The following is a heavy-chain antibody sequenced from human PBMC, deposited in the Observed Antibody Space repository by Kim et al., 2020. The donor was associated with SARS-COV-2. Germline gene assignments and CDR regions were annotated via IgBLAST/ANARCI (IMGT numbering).Heavy chain of an antibody. CDR1: GYTLTELS. D-gene: IGHD3-22*01. Sequence: ASVKVSCKVSGYTLTELSMHWVRQAPGKGLEWMGGFDPEDGETIYAQKFQGRVTMTEDTSTDTAYMELSSLRSEDTAAYYCATLDSSGYYKEYYFDYWGQGTLVTVSS. CDR2: FDPEDGET. CDR3: ATLDSSGYYKEYYFDY. J-gene: IGHJ4*02. V-gene: IGHV1-24*01.